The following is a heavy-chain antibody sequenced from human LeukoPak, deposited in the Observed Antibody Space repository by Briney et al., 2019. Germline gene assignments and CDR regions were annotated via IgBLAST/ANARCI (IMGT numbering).Heavy chain of an antibody. V-gene: IGHV3-30*18. J-gene: IGHJ3*02. CDR2: ISYDGSNK. CDR3: AKDAEGYDYVWGSFPDAFDI. D-gene: IGHD3-16*01. Sequence: GGSLRLSCAASGFTFSSYGMHWVRQAPGKGLEWVAVISYDGSNKYYADSVKGRFTISRDNSKNTLYLQMNSLRAEDTAVYYCAKDAEGYDYVWGSFPDAFDIWGQGTMVTVSS. CDR1: GFTFSSYG.